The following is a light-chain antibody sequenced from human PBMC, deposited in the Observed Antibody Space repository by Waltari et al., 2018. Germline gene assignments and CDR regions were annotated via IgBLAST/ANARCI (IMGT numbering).Light chain of an antibody. V-gene: IGKV3-20*01. CDR1: QSVSSSY. J-gene: IGKJ3*01. CDR3: QQYGSSYRT. Sequence: EIVLTQSPGTLSLSPGERATLSCRASQSVSSSYLAWYQQKPGQAHRLLIYGSSSMATVIPDRFSGSVSSTDFTLTISRLEPEDFAVYYCQQYGSSYRTFGPGTKVDIK. CDR2: GSS.